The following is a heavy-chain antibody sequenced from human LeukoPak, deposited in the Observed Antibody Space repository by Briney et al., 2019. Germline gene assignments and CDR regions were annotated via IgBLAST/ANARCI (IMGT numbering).Heavy chain of an antibody. D-gene: IGHD3-22*01. CDR3: AKDLDYYETGGNYLN. CDR1: GFTFSSYA. CDR2: ISVSGGST. V-gene: IGHV3-23*01. J-gene: IGHJ4*02. Sequence: GGSLRLSCAASGFTFSSYAMSWVRQAPGKGLEWVSAISVSGGSTYYADSVKGRFTISRDNSKNTLFLQMNSLRAEDSALYYCAKDLDYYETGGNYLNWGQGTLVTVSS.